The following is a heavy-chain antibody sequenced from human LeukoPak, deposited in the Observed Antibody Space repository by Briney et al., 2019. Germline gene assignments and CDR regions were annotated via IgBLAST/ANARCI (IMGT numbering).Heavy chain of an antibody. CDR1: GYTFTDYG. J-gene: IGHJ6*03. V-gene: IGHV1-18*01. Sequence: GASVKVSCKASGYTFTDYGFTWVRQAPGQGLEWMGWVSAYSGDTTYAQKFQGRVTMTTDTSTRTAYMELRNLRSDDTAVYYCVRGGITTYMDVWGKGTTVTVSS. CDR3: VRGGITTYMDV. D-gene: IGHD1-14*01. CDR2: VSAYSGDT.